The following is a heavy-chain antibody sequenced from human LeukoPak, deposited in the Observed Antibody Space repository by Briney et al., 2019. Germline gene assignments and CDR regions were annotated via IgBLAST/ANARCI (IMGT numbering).Heavy chain of an antibody. Sequence: SETLSLTCRVSGASVSNYYWSWIRQSPGKGLEWVGFFHYSGSTNYNPSLNSRVTTSIDTSMNQLSLTLVSVTAADTAVYFCARHHDGGPKLRLDFWGLGVLVTVSS. J-gene: IGHJ4*02. V-gene: IGHV4-59*08. CDR3: ARHHDGGPKLRLDF. D-gene: IGHD2-15*01. CDR2: FHYSGST. CDR1: GASVSNYY.